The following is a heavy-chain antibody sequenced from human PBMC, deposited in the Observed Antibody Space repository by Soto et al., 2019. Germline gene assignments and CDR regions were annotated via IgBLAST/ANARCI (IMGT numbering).Heavy chain of an antibody. V-gene: IGHV4-30-2*01. D-gene: IGHD3-22*01. J-gene: IGHJ4*02. CDR2: IYHSGGT. Sequence: QLQLQESGSGLVKPSQTLSLTCAVSGDSISNGGYSWNWIRQPPGKGLEWIGYIYHSGGTDYNPSLKSRVTITVASSNNQFSPQLSSVTAADTAVYYCARDSRSGYYLEFWGQGTLVTVSS. CDR1: GDSISNGGYS. CDR3: ARDSRSGYYLEF.